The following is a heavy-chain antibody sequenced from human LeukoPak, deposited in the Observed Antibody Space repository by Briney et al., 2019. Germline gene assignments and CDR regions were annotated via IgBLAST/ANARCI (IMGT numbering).Heavy chain of an antibody. CDR1: GFTFSNAW. J-gene: IGHJ4*02. CDR3: TTDLKVDYDILTGYYLNDY. Sequence: PGGSLRLSCVASGFTFSNAWMSWVRQAPGKGLEWVGRIKSKTDGGTTDYDAPVKGRFTISRDDSKNTLYLQMNSLKTEHTAVYYCTTDLKVDYDILTGYYLNDYWGQGTLVTVSS. D-gene: IGHD3-9*01. CDR2: IKSKTDGGTT. V-gene: IGHV3-15*01.